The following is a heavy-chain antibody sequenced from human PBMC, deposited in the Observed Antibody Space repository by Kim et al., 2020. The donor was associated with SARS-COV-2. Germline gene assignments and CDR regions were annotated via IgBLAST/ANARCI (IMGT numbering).Heavy chain of an antibody. Sequence: SQTLSLTCAISGDSVSSNSASWNWIRQSPSRGLEWLGRTYYRSKWYNDYAVSVKSRITINPDPSKNQFSLQLNSVTPEDTAVYYCARSGGMDYYDSSGYYYLIDYWGQRTLVTLSS. D-gene: IGHD3-22*01. CDR3: ARSGGMDYYDSSGYYYLIDY. V-gene: IGHV6-1*01. J-gene: IGHJ4*02. CDR1: GDSVSSNSAS. CDR2: TYYRSKWYN.